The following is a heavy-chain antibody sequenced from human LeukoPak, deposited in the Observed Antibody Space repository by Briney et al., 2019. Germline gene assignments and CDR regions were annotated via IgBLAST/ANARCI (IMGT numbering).Heavy chain of an antibody. CDR3: ARDLPGYCSSTSCP. CDR2: IYYSGST. Sequence: SETLSLTCTVSGGSISSGDYYWSWIRQPPGKGLEWIGYIYYSGSTYYNPSLKSRVTISVDTSKNQFSLKLSSVTAADTAVYYCARDLPGYCSSTSCPWGQGTLVTVSS. D-gene: IGHD2-2*01. V-gene: IGHV4-30-4*01. J-gene: IGHJ5*02. CDR1: GGSISSGDYY.